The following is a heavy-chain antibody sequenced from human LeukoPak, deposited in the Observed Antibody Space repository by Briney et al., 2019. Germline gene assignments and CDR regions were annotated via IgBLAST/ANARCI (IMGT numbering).Heavy chain of an antibody. J-gene: IGHJ4*02. CDR1: GYTFTSYG. V-gene: IGHV1-18*01. CDR2: ISAYNGNT. CDR3: AREGDYYDSSGYYYNY. Sequence: ASVKVSCKASGYTFTSYGINWVRQAPGQGLEWMGWISAYNGNTNYAQSVQGRVTMTTDTSTGTAYMELRSLRSDDTAVYYCAREGDYYDSSGYYYNYWGQGTPVTVS. D-gene: IGHD3-22*01.